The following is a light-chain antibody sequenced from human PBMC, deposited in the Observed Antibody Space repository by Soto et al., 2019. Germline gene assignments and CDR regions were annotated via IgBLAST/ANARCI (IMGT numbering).Light chain of an antibody. CDR3: QQYNTWPPIT. V-gene: IGKV3-15*01. CDR1: QSVSTS. J-gene: IGKJ5*01. Sequence: EIVMTQSPATLSVSPGERATLSCRASQSVSTSLAWYQQKPAQAPRLLIYGASTRATGIPARFSGSGSGTEFTLTISSLQSEDFAVYYCQQYNTWPPITFGQGTRLEIK. CDR2: GAS.